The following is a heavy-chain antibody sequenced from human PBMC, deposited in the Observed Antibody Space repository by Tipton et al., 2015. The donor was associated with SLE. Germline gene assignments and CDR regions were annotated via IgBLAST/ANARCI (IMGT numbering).Heavy chain of an antibody. V-gene: IGHV4-31*03. CDR3: ARHLGASFDF. Sequence: TLSLTCTVSGASIRSGEYFWSWLRQHPGKGLEWIGHLHHSGITSYKPSLKSRSAISVDTSQNQFSLRLTSVTAADTAVYYCARHLGASFDFWGQGILVTVSS. CDR1: GASIRSGEYF. CDR2: LHHSGIT. J-gene: IGHJ4*02.